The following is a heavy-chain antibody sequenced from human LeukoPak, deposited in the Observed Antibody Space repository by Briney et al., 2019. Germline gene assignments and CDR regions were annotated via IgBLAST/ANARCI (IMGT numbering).Heavy chain of an antibody. V-gene: IGHV4-39*01. J-gene: IGHJ4*02. D-gene: IGHD5-18*01. Sequence: KPSETLSLTCTVSGGSISSSSYYWGWIRQPPGKGLEWIGGIYYSGSTYYNPSLKSRVTISVDTSKNQFSLKLSSVTAADTAVYYCARGRLAIAAMVKGTRALDYWGQGTLVTVSS. CDR2: IYYSGST. CDR3: ARGRLAIAAMVKGTRALDY. CDR1: GGSISSSSYY.